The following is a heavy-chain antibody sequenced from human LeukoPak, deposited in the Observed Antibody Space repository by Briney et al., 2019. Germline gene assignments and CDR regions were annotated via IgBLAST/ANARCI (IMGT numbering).Heavy chain of an antibody. V-gene: IGHV3-7*01. CDR1: GFTFSSYW. CDR3: ARLTSSGDLDY. D-gene: IGHD3-22*01. Sequence: GGSLRLSCTASGFTFSSYWMTWVRQAPGKGLEWVANIKQDGSEKYYVDSVKGRFTISRDNAKNSLYLQMNSLRAEDTAVYYCARLTSSGDLDYWGQGTLVTVSS. CDR2: IKQDGSEK. J-gene: IGHJ4*02.